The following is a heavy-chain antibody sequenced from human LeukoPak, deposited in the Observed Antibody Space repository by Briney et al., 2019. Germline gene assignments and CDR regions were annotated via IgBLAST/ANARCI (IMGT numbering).Heavy chain of an antibody. J-gene: IGHJ4*02. CDR1: GYSFTSYW. D-gene: IGHD3-10*01. Sequence: GESLKISCKGSGYSFTSYWIGWVRQMPGKGLEWMGIIYPGDSDTRYSPSFQGQVTISADKSISTAYLQWSSLKASDIAMYYCARLDAQYGSGRGPDYWGQGTLVTVSS. CDR3: ARLDAQYGSGRGPDY. CDR2: IYPGDSDT. V-gene: IGHV5-51*01.